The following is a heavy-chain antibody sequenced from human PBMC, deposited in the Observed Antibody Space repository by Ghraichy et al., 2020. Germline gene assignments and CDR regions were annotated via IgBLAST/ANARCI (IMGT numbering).Heavy chain of an antibody. V-gene: IGHV1-69*13. CDR1: RAHFSSSA. J-gene: IGHJ5*02. D-gene: IGHD7-27*01. Sequence: SVKVSCKAARAHFSSSAISWELVGPVQGLEWKGGIIPIFGTANYAQKFQGRVTITADESTSTAYMELSSLRSEDTAVYYCASSIRANWGKSWFDPWGQGILVTVSS. CDR2: IIPIFGTA. CDR3: ASSIRANWGKSWFDP.